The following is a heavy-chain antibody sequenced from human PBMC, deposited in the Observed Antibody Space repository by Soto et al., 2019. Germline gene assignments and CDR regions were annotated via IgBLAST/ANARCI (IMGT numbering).Heavy chain of an antibody. J-gene: IGHJ6*02. D-gene: IGHD4-17*01. Sequence: QVQLVESGGGEVQPGRSLTISCAASGFTFSTYGMHWVRQTPGKGLEWVAVISYDGTNKFYSDSVKGRFTISRDNFKNTLTLQMNSLRADDTAVYSCAKDLQSYGDYDYYCYGMDVWGLGPRVTVS. CDR1: GFTFSTYG. CDR3: AKDLQSYGDYDYYCYGMDV. CDR2: ISYDGTNK. V-gene: IGHV3-30*18.